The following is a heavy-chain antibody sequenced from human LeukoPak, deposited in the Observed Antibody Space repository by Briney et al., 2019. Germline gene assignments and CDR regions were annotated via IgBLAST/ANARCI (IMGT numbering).Heavy chain of an antibody. Sequence: GGSLRLSCAASGFTFSSYSMNWVRQAPGKGLEWVSSISSSGSYIYYADSVKGRFTISRDNAKNSLYLQMNSLRAEDTAVYYCARLTAMGVWGQGTLVTVSS. CDR2: ISSSGSYI. CDR3: ARLTAMGV. CDR1: GFTFSSYS. J-gene: IGHJ4*02. D-gene: IGHD5-18*01. V-gene: IGHV3-21*01.